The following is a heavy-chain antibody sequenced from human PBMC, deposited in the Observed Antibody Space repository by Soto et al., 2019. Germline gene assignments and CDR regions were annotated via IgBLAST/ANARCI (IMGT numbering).Heavy chain of an antibody. V-gene: IGHV4-34*01. D-gene: IGHD3-22*01. J-gene: IGHJ5*02. CDR3: ARGPSDYYDSSGYPNWFDP. CDR2: INHSGST. Sequence: SETLSLTCAVYGGSFSGYYWSWIRQPPGKGLEWIGEINHSGSTNYNPSLKSRVTISVDTSKNQFSLKLSSVTAADTAVYYCARGPSDYYDSSGYPNWFDPWGQGTLVTVS. CDR1: GGSFSGYY.